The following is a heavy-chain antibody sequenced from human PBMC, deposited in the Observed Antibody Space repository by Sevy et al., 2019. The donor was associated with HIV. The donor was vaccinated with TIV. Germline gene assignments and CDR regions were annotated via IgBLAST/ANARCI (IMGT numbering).Heavy chain of an antibody. D-gene: IGHD3-3*01. CDR2: ISSNGLST. V-gene: IGHV3-23*01. CDR1: GFRFDYYA. J-gene: IGHJ4*02. CDR3: AKDVPRDFWSAYSPCYFDY. Sequence: GGSLRLSCAVSGFRFDYYAMTWVRQAPGKGLEWVSTISSNGLSTYYTDSVKGRFTIFRDNFKNALYLQMNSLRVEDTAVYFCAKDVPRDFWSAYSPCYFDYWGQGSLVTVSS.